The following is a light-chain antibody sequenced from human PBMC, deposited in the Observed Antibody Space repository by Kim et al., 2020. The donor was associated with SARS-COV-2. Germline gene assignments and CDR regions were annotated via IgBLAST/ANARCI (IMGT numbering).Light chain of an antibody. V-gene: IGLV3-19*01. CDR3: NSRDSSGNV. Sequence: SSELTQDPAVSVALGQTVRITCQGDSLRSYYASWYQQKPGQAPVLVIYGKNNRPSGIPDRVSGSSSGNTASLTITGAQAEDEADYYCNSRDSSGNVFGTG. CDR2: GKN. CDR1: SLRSYY. J-gene: IGLJ1*01.